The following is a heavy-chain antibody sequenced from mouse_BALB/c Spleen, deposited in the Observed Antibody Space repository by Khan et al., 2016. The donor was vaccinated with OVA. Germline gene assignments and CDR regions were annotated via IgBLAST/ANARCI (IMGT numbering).Heavy chain of an antibody. Sequence: EVQLQESGPGLVKPSQSLSLTCTVTGYSITSDYAWNWIRQFPGNKMEWMGYISSTGSTSYNPSLKSRISITRDPSKNQFFLHLNSVTTEDTATYYCARSLYYSDSYAMDYWGQGTSVTVSS. V-gene: IGHV3-2*02. CDR3: ARSLYYSDSYAMDY. CDR2: ISSTGST. CDR1: GYSITSDYA. D-gene: IGHD2-13*01. J-gene: IGHJ4*01.